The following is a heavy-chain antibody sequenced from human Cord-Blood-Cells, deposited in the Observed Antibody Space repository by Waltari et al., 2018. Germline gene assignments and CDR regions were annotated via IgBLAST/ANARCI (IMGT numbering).Heavy chain of an antibody. Sequence: QEPLVQSGAAVKKPGSSVKVSCKASGGYLSSYGNSSVRPAPGQGLEWMGGIIPIFGTANYAQKFQGRVTITADESTSTAYMELSSLRSEDTAVYYCARDLTYSGSYYWFDPWGQGTLVTVSS. D-gene: IGHD1-26*01. CDR1: GGYLSSYG. V-gene: IGHV1-69*01. CDR3: ARDLTYSGSYYWFDP. J-gene: IGHJ5*02. CDR2: IIPIFGTA.